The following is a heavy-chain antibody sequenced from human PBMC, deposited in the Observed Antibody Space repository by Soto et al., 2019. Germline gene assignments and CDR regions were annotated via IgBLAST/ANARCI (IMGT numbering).Heavy chain of an antibody. CDR1: SVCFSDYY. D-gene: IGHD6-19*01. V-gene: IGHV4-34*01. CDR2: INHSGST. CDR3: ASSGYSSGWYMG. Sequence: PSETLSLTCAFYSVCFSDYYWCWIRQPPGKGLEWNGEINHSGSTDYDPSLKSRVTISVDTSKNQFSLMLSSVTAEDTAVYYCASSGYSSGWYMGWGKGTLVTVSS. J-gene: IGHJ4*02.